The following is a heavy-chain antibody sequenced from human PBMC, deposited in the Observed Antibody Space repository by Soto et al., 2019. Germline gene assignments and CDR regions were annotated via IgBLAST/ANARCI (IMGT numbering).Heavy chain of an antibody. CDR3: ASPMLATYPGSAL. D-gene: IGHD1-26*01. V-gene: IGHV4-39*01. Sequence: RKTPGKGLEWIGSIYYSGSTYYNPSRMRQVTISVDTSKNQLSLKLSSVDAAVTAVYYCASPMLATYPGSALWRQGTLVT. CDR2: IYYSGST. J-gene: IGHJ1*01.